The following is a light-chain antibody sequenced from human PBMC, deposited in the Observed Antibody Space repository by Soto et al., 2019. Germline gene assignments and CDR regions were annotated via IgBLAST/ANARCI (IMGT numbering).Light chain of an antibody. CDR2: GNT. CDR1: RSHSGAGYD. CDR3: QSYDITLSGVV. Sequence: QSALTQPRSVSVAPGQRVTISCTGSRSHSGAGYDVHWYQQLPGTAPKLLIDGNTNRPSVIPDRFSGSKSGTSASLAITWLQAEDEADYYCQSYDITLSGVVFGGGTKVTVL. V-gene: IGLV1-40*01. J-gene: IGLJ2*01.